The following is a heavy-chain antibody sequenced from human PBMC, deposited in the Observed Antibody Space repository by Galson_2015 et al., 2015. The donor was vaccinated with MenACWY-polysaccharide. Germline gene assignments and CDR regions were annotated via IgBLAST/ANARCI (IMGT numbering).Heavy chain of an antibody. V-gene: IGHV3-7*01. CDR1: GFTFSSYA. J-gene: IGHJ4*02. CDR2: IKQDGSEK. D-gene: IGHD5-12*01. CDR3: ARIGYRGSGFDY. Sequence: SLRLSCAASGFTFSSYAMSWVRQAPGKGLEWVANIKQDGSEKNYVDSVRGRFTSSRDNAKNSVYLQMNSLRAEDTAVYYCARIGYRGSGFDYWGQGILVTVSS.